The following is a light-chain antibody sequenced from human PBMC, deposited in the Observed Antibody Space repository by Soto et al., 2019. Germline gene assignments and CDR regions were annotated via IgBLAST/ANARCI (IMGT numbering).Light chain of an antibody. J-gene: IGKJ5*01. CDR1: QSVGSN. CDR2: AAS. Sequence: EMVMTQNPATLSVSPGERATLFCRASQSVGSNLAWYQQKPGQAPRLLIYAASTRATGIPARFSGSGSGTEFTLTISSLQSEDFAVYYCQQYNNWSFGQVARPAIK. V-gene: IGKV3-15*01. CDR3: QQYNNWS.